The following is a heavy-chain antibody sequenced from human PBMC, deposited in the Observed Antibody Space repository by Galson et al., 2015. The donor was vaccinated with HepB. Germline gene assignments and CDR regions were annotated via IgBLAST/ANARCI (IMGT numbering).Heavy chain of an antibody. CDR2: ISYDGSNK. CDR1: GFTFSSYG. J-gene: IGHJ6*02. V-gene: IGHV3-30*18. Sequence: SLRLSCAASGFTFSSYGMHWVRQAPGKGLEWVAVISYDGSNKYYADSVKGRFTISRDNSKNTLYLQMNSLRAEDTAVYYCAKDLRSYYPDDDYYYYYGMDVWGQGTTVTVSS. CDR3: AKDLRSYYPDDDYYYYYGMDV. D-gene: IGHD3-10*01.